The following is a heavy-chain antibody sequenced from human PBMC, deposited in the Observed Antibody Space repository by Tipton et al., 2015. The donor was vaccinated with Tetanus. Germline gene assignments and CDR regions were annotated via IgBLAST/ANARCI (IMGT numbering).Heavy chain of an antibody. CDR2: INYIQGT. CDR1: GGSISSSTYY. J-gene: IGHJ3*02. D-gene: IGHD2-21*02. V-gene: IGHV4-39*01. CDR3: ARLSSTANDAHAFDI. Sequence: TLSLTYTVFGGSISSSTYYWGWIRQPPGKGLEWIGTINYIQGTYHNPSLKSRVTISVDTSKNQFSLKLSSVTAADTAVYYCARLSSTANDAHAFDIWGQGTMVTVSS.